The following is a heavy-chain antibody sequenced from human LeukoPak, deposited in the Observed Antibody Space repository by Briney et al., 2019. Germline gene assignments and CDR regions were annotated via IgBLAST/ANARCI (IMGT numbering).Heavy chain of an antibody. CDR2: IFFSGNT. D-gene: IGHD3/OR15-3a*01. Sequence: SESLSPTCTLSVVSLSSSNSYWGWIRQPPGSGREWISIIFFSGNTYYKASLKSQVSISIDTSKNQFSLRLASVTAPDTAVYYCARQTGSGLFILPGGQGTLVTVSS. V-gene: IGHV4-39*01. CDR1: VVSLSSSNSY. CDR3: ARQTGSGLFILP. J-gene: IGHJ4*02.